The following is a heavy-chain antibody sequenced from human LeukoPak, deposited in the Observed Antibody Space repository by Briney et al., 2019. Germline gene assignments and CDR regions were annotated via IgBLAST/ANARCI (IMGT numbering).Heavy chain of an antibody. Sequence: PGGSLRLSCAASGFTFSSYEMNWVRQAPGKGLEWGSYISTSGNTRYYADSVKGRFTISRDNAKNSLYLQMNSLRVEDTAVYYCARELSGTTSYYFDYWGQGTLVTVSS. V-gene: IGHV3-48*03. CDR3: ARELSGTTSYYFDY. J-gene: IGHJ4*02. D-gene: IGHD1-7*01. CDR2: ISTSGNTR. CDR1: GFTFSSYE.